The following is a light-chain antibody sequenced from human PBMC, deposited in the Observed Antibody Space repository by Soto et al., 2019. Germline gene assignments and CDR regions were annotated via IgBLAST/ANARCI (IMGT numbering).Light chain of an antibody. Sequence: IVMTQSPSTLSVSLGERATLTCRASQSVSSTFSWYQQKPGQAPKLLIYGASTRASGVTARLIGSGSGTTFTLPTSSILYDDVLVYYCRQHNSWLPLTFGQGTRLEIK. CDR1: QSVSST. J-gene: IGKJ5*01. CDR2: GAS. V-gene: IGKV3-15*01. CDR3: RQHNSWLPLT.